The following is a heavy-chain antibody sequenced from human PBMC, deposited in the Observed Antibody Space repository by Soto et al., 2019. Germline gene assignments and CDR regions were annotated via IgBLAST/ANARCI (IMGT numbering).Heavy chain of an antibody. D-gene: IGHD4-4*01. CDR3: ATWTTDNWFDP. CDR1: GYTLTELS. CDR2: FDPEDGET. Sequence: ASVTVSCKVSGYTLTELSMHWVRQAPGKGLEWMGGFDPEDGETIYAQKFQGRVTMTEDTSTDTAYMELSSLRSEDTAVYYCATWTTDNWFDPWGQGTLVTAPQ. V-gene: IGHV1-24*01. J-gene: IGHJ5*02.